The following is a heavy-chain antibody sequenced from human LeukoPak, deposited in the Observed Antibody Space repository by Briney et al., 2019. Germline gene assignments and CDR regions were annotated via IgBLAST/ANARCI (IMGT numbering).Heavy chain of an antibody. CDR3: AEGYSSTWYQDGPDY. D-gene: IGHD6-13*01. Sequence: PGGSLRLSCTASGFIFDDYAMHWVRQAPGKGLEWVSLISGDGARTYYANSVRGRFTISRDNSENSLYLQMNRLRTEDTALYYCAEGYSSTWYQDGPDYWGQGTLVTVSS. J-gene: IGHJ4*02. CDR1: GFIFDDYA. CDR2: ISGDGART. V-gene: IGHV3-43*02.